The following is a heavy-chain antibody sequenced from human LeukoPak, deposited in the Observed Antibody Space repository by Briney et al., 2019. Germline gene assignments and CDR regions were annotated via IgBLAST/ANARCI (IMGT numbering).Heavy chain of an antibody. CDR1: VFTFSSYS. V-gene: IGHV3-48*02. D-gene: IGHD1-26*01. Sequence: GGSLRLSCGASVFTFSSYSMNWVRQAPGKGRVWVSYITSSSSTIYYADSVRGRFTISRDNAKNSLYLQMNSQRDKDTEGYYCAKVVIVGATAASDYWGQGTLVTVPS. CDR2: ITSSSSTI. J-gene: IGHJ4*02. CDR3: AKVVIVGATAASDY.